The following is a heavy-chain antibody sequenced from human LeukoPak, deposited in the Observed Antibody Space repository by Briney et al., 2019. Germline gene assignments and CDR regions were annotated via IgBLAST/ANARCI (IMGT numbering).Heavy chain of an antibody. Sequence: SETLSLTCTVSGGSISGSSYYWGWIRQPPGKGLEWIGSIYYSGSTYYNPTLKSRVTISVDTSKNQFSLKLSSVAAADTAVYYCARGRLVGPTTEFDYWGQGTLVTVSS. J-gene: IGHJ4*02. D-gene: IGHD1-26*01. V-gene: IGHV4-39*01. CDR1: GGSISGSSYY. CDR3: ARGRLVGPTTEFDY. CDR2: IYYSGST.